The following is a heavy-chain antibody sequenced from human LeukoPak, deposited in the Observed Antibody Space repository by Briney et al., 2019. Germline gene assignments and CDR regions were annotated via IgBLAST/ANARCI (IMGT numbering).Heavy chain of an antibody. J-gene: IGHJ6*03. V-gene: IGHV3-7*01. Sequence: GGSLRLSCAASGFTFSNYWLTWVRQAPGKGLEWVANIKQDGSEKHYVDSVKGRFTISRDNAKRSLYLQMNSLRAEDTAVFYCARGVDYHYYYYMDFWGKGTTVAVSS. CDR3: ARGVDYHYYYYMDF. CDR1: GFTFSNYW. CDR2: IKQDGSEK.